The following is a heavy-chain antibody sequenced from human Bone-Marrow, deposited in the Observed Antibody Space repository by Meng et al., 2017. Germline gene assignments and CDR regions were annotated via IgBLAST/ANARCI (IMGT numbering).Heavy chain of an antibody. CDR3: ARDRGGY. CDR1: NDSIRSGDYY. J-gene: IGHJ4*02. D-gene: IGHD3-10*01. Sequence: QVQLQESGPGLVKPSQTLSLTCTVSNDSIRSGDYYWSWIRQPPGKGLEWIGFIYYSGTTYYNPSLKSRVTISVDTSKNQFSLNLSSVTAADTAVYYCARDRGGYWGQGTLVTVSS. CDR2: IYYSGTT. V-gene: IGHV4-30-4*01.